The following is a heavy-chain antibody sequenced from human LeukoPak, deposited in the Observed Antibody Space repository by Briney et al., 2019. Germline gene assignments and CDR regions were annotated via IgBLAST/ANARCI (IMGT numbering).Heavy chain of an antibody. Sequence: ASVKVSCKASGYTFTYYYMHWVRQAPGQGLEWMGWINPNRGGSNYAQKFQGGVTMTRDTSISTAYMELSGLRSDDTAVYYCARGDIVVVVAVTEYYFDYWGQGTLVTVSS. CDR2: INPNRGGS. J-gene: IGHJ4*02. CDR1: GYTFTYYY. CDR3: ARGDIVVVVAVTEYYFDY. D-gene: IGHD2-15*01. V-gene: IGHV1-2*02.